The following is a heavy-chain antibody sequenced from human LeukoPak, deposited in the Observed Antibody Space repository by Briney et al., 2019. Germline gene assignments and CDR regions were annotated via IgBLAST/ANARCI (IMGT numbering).Heavy chain of an antibody. Sequence: ASVKVSCKASGYTFTSYGISWVRQAPGQGLDWMGWISAYNGNTNYAQKLQGRVTMTTDTSTSTAYMELRSLRSDDTAVYYCARGGRPYYDFWSGYDAFDIWGQGTMVTVSS. J-gene: IGHJ3*02. D-gene: IGHD3-3*01. CDR2: ISAYNGNT. CDR1: GYTFTSYG. CDR3: ARGGRPYYDFWSGYDAFDI. V-gene: IGHV1-18*01.